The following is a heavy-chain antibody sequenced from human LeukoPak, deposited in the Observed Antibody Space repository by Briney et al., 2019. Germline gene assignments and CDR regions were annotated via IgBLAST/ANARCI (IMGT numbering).Heavy chain of an antibody. CDR3: ARGRGGV. CDR1: GFTFSSYW. Sequence: PGGSLRLSCAASGFTFSSYWMHWVRQAPGKGLQWVSLISVEGYTYNADSVKGRFTISRDSSKNTLYLQMNSLRVEDTAVHYCARGRGGVWGQGTTVTVSS. CDR2: ISVEGYT. J-gene: IGHJ6*02. D-gene: IGHD3-10*01. V-gene: IGHV3-66*01.